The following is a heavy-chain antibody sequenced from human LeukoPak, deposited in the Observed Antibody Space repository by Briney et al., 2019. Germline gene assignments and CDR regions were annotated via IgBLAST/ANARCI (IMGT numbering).Heavy chain of an antibody. CDR2: ISYDGSNK. CDR1: GFTFSSYA. V-gene: IGHV3-30-3*01. Sequence: PGGSLRLSCAASGFTFSSYAMHWVRQAPGKGLEWVAVISYDGSNKYYADSVKGRFTISRDNSKNTPYLQMNSLRAEDTAVYYCARDGCFRCHDAFDIWGQGTMVTVSS. D-gene: IGHD2-8*01. CDR3: ARDGCFRCHDAFDI. J-gene: IGHJ3*02.